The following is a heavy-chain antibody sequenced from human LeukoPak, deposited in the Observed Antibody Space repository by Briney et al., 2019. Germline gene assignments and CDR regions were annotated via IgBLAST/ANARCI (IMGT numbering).Heavy chain of an antibody. J-gene: IGHJ4*02. CDR3: ARGADYGGNSLLLFY. V-gene: IGHV4-34*01. CDR1: GGSFSGYY. CDR2: INHSGST. Sequence: SETLSLTCAVYGGSFSGYYWSWLRQPPGKGLEWIGEINHSGSTNYNPSLKSRVTISVDTSKNQFSLKLSSVTAADTAVYYCARGADYGGNSLLLFYWGQGTLVTVSS. D-gene: IGHD4-23*01.